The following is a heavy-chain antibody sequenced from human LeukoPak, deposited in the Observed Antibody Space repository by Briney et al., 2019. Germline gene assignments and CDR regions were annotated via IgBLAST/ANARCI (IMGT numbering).Heavy chain of an antibody. J-gene: IGHJ4*02. CDR2: IKSRVDGGTT. D-gene: IGHD6-13*01. CDR3: TTDAGYSSRWYNY. V-gene: IGHV3-15*01. CDR1: GFIFTNAY. Sequence: GGSLRLSCAASGFIFTNAYMSWVRQAPGKGLEWLGRIKSRVDGGTTDYAAPVKDRFSISRDDSRNMLYLQMNSLKTEDTAVYYCTTDAGYSSRWYNYWGQGALVTVAS.